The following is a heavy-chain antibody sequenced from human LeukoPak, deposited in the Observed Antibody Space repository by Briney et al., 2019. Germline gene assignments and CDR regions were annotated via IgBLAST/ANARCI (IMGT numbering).Heavy chain of an antibody. D-gene: IGHD3-3*01. Sequence: SVKVSCKASGYTFTSYGISWVRQAPGQGLEWMGGIIPIFGTANYAQKFQGRVTITADESTSTAYMELSSLRSEDTAVYYCARGRFLEWLLPHRDYYYYYMDVWGKGTTVTVSS. CDR3: ARGRFLEWLLPHRDYYYYYMDV. V-gene: IGHV1-69*13. CDR1: GYTFTSYG. J-gene: IGHJ6*03. CDR2: IIPIFGTA.